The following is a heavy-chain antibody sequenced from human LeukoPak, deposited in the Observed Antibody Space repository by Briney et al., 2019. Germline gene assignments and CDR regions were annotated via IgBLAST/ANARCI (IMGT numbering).Heavy chain of an antibody. D-gene: IGHD6-13*01. Sequence: PGGSLRLSCAASGFTFSSYWMHWVRQAPGKGLLWVSRINSDGSSTSYADSVKGRFTISSDNAKNTLYLQMNSLRAEDTAVYYCARRIAAAAAPYYFDYWGQGTLVTVSS. CDR3: ARRIAAAAAPYYFDY. CDR1: GFTFSSYW. V-gene: IGHV3-74*01. J-gene: IGHJ4*02. CDR2: INSDGSST.